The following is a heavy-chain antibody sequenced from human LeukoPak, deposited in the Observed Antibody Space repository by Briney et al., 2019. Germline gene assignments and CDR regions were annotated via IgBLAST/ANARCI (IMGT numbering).Heavy chain of an antibody. V-gene: IGHV1-18*01. Sequence: ASVKVSCKASGYTFSNFGINWVRQAPGQGLEWMGWISGNNDNPNYGQKFQGRFAVTTDSSTTTAYMELRNLTFDDTAVYYCARDGTSTDDYWGQGTLVTVSS. J-gene: IGHJ4*02. D-gene: IGHD2-2*01. CDR2: ISGNNDNP. CDR1: GYTFSNFG. CDR3: ARDGTSTDDY.